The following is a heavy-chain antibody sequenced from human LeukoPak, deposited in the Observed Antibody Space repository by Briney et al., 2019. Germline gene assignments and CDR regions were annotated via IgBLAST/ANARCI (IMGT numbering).Heavy chain of an antibody. J-gene: IGHJ4*02. V-gene: IGHV3-21*01. D-gene: IGHD6-13*01. Sequence: GGSLRLSCAASGFTFSSYSMNWVRQAPGKGLEWVSSISSSSSYIYYADSVKGRFTISRDNAKNSLYLQMNSLRAEDTAVYYCASLGAAGRDHWGQGTLVTISS. CDR1: GFTFSSYS. CDR3: ASLGAAGRDH. CDR2: ISSSSSYI.